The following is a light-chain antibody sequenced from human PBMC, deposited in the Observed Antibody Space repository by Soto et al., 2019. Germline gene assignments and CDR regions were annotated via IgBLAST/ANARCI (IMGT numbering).Light chain of an antibody. V-gene: IGLV2-8*01. Sequence: QSALAQPPSASGSPGQSVTISCTGTSSDVGGYNYVAWFQQHPGKAPKLLIYEVTKRPSGVPHRFSGSKSGNTASLTVSGLQAEDEADYYCGSYEGSSTYVFGTGTKVTVL. CDR2: EVT. J-gene: IGLJ1*01. CDR1: SSDVGGYNY. CDR3: GSYEGSSTYV.